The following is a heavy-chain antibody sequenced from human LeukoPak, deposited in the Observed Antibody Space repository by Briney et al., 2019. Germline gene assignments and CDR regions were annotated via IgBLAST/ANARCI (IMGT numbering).Heavy chain of an antibody. CDR1: GYSLTGFW. J-gene: IGHJ4*02. CDR3: AKGHADSPMARGGSEFDC. D-gene: IGHD5-18*01. V-gene: IGHV5-51*01. Sequence: LGEPWKTPGQGPGYSLTGFWIGGAGQMPGKGLEWRGIIYPVEFDTSYSTPFQGQVTTSADKSITTAYVQWSSLKASDTAMYYCAKGHADSPMARGGSEFDCWGQGTLVTVSS. CDR2: IYPVEFDT.